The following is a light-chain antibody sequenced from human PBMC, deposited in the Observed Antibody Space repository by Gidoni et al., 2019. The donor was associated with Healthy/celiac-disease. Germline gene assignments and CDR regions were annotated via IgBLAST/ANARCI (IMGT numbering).Light chain of an antibody. CDR1: QDISNY. V-gene: IGKV1-33*01. CDR3: QQYDKLPIT. J-gene: IGKJ5*01. CDR2: DAS. Sequence: DIQITQSPSSLSASVADRVTITCQASQDISNYLNWYQQKPGKAPKLLIYDASNLETGVASRFSGSGSGTDFTFTISRLQPEDIATYYCQQYDKLPITFGQGTRLEIK.